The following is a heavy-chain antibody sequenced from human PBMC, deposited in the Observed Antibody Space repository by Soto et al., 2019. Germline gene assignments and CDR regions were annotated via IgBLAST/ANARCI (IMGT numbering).Heavy chain of an antibody. CDR1: GFTFSSYA. V-gene: IGHV3-23*01. CDR2: IGGGGGNT. Sequence: EVQLSESGGGLAQPGGSLRLSCAASGFTFSSYAMSWVRQAPGKGLEWVSGIGGGGGNTYYADFVKGRFTISRDNSKNTLYLQMNSLRAEDTAIYYCARTITGYFWAGAYWGHGTPVTVSS. CDR3: ARTITGYFWAGAY. D-gene: IGHD1-1*01. J-gene: IGHJ4*01.